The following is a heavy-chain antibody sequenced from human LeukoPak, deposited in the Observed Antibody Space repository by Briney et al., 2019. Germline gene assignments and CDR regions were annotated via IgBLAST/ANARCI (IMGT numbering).Heavy chain of an antibody. CDR3: ARGLSFRIAVAGTMFDY. J-gene: IGHJ4*02. Sequence: SETLSLTCTVSGGSISSYYWSWIRQPPGKGLEWIGYIYYSGSTNYNPSLKSRVTISVDTSKNQFSLKLSSVTAADTAVYYCARGLSFRIAVAGTMFDYWGQGTLVTVSS. CDR1: GGSISSYY. CDR2: IYYSGST. D-gene: IGHD6-19*01. V-gene: IGHV4-59*08.